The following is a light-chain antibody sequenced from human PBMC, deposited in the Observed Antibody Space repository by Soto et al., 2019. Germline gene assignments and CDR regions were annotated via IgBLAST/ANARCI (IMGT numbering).Light chain of an antibody. CDR1: QSISSF. J-gene: IGKJ5*01. CDR3: QQSFSAPT. Sequence: DIQMTQSPSSLSASVGDRVTIPCRASQSISSFLNWYQHQSGKAPKFLVYAASSLQSGVPLRFSGSGSGTHFTLTISSLQPEDSGTYYCQQSFSAPTFGQGTRLEIK. V-gene: IGKV1-39*01. CDR2: AAS.